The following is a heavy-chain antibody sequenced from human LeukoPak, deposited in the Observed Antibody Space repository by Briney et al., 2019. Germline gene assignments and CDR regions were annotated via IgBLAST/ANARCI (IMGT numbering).Heavy chain of an antibody. J-gene: IGHJ4*02. CDR1: GYTFSRYD. CDR3: ARGASLPDSSGYYGDY. V-gene: IGHV1-8*01. CDR2: MNPNSGNT. Sequence: AASVKVSCKASGYTFSRYDINWVRQATGQGLEWMGWMNPNSGNTGYVQKFQGRVTMTRNTSISTAYMELSSLRSEDTAVYYCARGASLPDSSGYYGDYWGQGTLVTVSS. D-gene: IGHD3-22*01.